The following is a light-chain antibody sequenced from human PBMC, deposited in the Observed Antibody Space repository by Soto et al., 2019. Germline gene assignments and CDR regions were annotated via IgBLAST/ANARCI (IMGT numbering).Light chain of an antibody. Sequence: QTVVTQEPSLTVSPGGTVTLTCASSSGTVTSGHYPNWLQQKPGQAPRALIYSTDTRHSWTPARFSGSLLGGKAVLTLSGVQSEDEADYYCLLYYGGAVVFGGGTKLTVL. J-gene: IGLJ2*01. CDR1: SGTVTSGHY. CDR2: STD. CDR3: LLYYGGAVV. V-gene: IGLV7-43*01.